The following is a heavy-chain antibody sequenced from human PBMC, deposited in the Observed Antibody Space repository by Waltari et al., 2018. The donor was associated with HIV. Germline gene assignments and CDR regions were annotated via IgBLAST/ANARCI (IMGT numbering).Heavy chain of an antibody. D-gene: IGHD3-22*01. CDR2: IDGSGTKS. CDR3: AKAFYEDTAYYYDF. J-gene: IGHJ4*02. Sequence: EVQLMESGGGLVQPGGSRRLPCEASGLAFVSHALTWVRQSPERGLEWVAAIDGSGTKSFYADSVKGRFTLSRDNSKNTVFLQMNSLRAADTAIYYCAKAFYEDTAYYYDFWGRGTRVTVSS. CDR1: GLAFVSHA. V-gene: IGHV3-23*01.